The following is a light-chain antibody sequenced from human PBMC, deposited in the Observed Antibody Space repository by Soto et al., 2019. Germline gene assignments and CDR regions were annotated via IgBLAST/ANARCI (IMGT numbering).Light chain of an antibody. CDR2: GAS. V-gene: IGKV3-15*01. CDR3: QQYNNWRTWT. CDR1: QSVSSN. Sequence: EIVMTQSPATLSVSPGERATLSCRASQSVSSNLAWYQQKPGQAPRLLIYGASTRATGIPARFSGSGSGTEFTLTISSLQSEDFAVYYCQQYNNWRTWTFGQGTKXEIK. J-gene: IGKJ1*01.